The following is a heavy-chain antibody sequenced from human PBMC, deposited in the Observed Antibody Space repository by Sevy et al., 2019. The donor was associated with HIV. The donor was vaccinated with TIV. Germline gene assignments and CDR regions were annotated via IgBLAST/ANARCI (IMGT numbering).Heavy chain of an antibody. Sequence: GGSLRLSCAASGFTFSDYYMGWIRQAPGKGLECISYISSSGSTIYYADSVKGRFTISSDKAKNSLYLHMNSLRAEDTAVYFCARRGGYDFDYWGQGTLVTVSS. J-gene: IGHJ4*02. CDR3: ARRGGYDFDY. D-gene: IGHD3-16*01. V-gene: IGHV3-11*01. CDR1: GFTFSDYY. CDR2: ISSSGSTI.